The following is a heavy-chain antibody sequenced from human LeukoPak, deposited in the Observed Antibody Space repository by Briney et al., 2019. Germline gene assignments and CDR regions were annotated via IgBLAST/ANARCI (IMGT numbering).Heavy chain of an antibody. CDR2: IKEDGSEK. D-gene: IGHD6-13*01. J-gene: IGHJ4*02. CDR1: GFTVSNNY. V-gene: IGHV3-7*01. Sequence: GGSLRLSCAASGFTVSNNYMSWVRQAPGKGLEWVANIKEDGSEKYYVDSVKGRFTISRDNARNSLYLQMNSLRAEDTAVYYCASGRQLGYWGQGTLVTVSS. CDR3: ASGRQLGY.